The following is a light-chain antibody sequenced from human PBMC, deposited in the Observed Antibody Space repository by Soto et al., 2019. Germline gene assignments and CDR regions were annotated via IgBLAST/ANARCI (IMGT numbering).Light chain of an antibody. CDR3: QQRSNWLWT. Sequence: EMVMTQSPATLSVSPGERATLSCRASQSVSSNLAWYQQKPGQAPRLLIYDASNRATGIPARFSGSGYGTDFTLTISSLEPEDFAVYYCQQRSNWLWTFGQGTKVDIK. CDR1: QSVSSN. J-gene: IGKJ1*01. CDR2: DAS. V-gene: IGKV3-11*01.